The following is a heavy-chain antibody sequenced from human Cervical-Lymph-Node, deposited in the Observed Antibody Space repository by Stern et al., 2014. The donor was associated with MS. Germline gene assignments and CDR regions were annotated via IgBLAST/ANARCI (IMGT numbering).Heavy chain of an antibody. CDR2: ILSNDEK. CDR1: GFSLSNARMG. CDR3: ARHPEGGSYYEGFDY. D-gene: IGHD1-26*01. V-gene: IGHV2-26*01. J-gene: IGHJ4*02. Sequence: QITLKESGPVLVKPTETLTLTCTVSGFSLSNARMGVSWIRQPPGKALEGLAHILSNDEKSYSTSLKSRLTISKDTSKSQVVLTMTNMDPVDTATYYCARHPEGGSYYEGFDYWGQGTLVTVSS.